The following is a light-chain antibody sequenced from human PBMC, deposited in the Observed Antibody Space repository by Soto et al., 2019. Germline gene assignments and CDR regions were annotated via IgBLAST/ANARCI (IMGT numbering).Light chain of an antibody. Sequence: EVVMMQSPATLSVSLGDRATPSCRASQSVSSNLAWYPQNPGQGPRLLIYGASTRATGIPARGSASGSGTDFTLTSSDVQTADFALYYCHQRQSWPRTFGPGTKVDI. CDR2: GAS. CDR3: HQRQSWPRT. J-gene: IGKJ1*01. V-gene: IGKV3-15*01. CDR1: QSVSSN.